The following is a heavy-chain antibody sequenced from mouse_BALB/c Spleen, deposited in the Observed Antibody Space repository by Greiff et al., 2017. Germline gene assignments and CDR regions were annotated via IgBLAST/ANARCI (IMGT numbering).Heavy chain of an antibody. Sequence: EVKLVESGGGLVQPGGSLKLSCAASGFTFSSYTMSWVRQTPETRLEWVAYISNGGGSTYYPDTVKGRFTISRDNAKNTLYLQMSSLKSEDTAMYYCARHEANYYAMDYWGQGTSVTVSS. V-gene: IGHV5-12-2*01. D-gene: IGHD3-2*02. CDR3: ARHEANYYAMDY. CDR2: ISNGGGST. J-gene: IGHJ4*01. CDR1: GFTFSSYT.